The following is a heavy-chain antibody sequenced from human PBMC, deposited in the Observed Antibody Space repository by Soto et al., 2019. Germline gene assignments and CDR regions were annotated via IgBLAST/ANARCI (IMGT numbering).Heavy chain of an antibody. D-gene: IGHD3-9*01. V-gene: IGHV4-31*03. Sequence: PSETLSLTCTVSGGPISSGGYYWSWIRQHPGKGLEWIGYIYYSGSTYYNPSLKSRVTISVDTSNNQFFLKLSSVTAADTAVYYCAIALRLYDILTGYSLYYFDYWGQGTLVTVSS. CDR2: IYYSGST. CDR3: AIALRLYDILTGYSLYYFDY. CDR1: GGPISSGGYY. J-gene: IGHJ4*02.